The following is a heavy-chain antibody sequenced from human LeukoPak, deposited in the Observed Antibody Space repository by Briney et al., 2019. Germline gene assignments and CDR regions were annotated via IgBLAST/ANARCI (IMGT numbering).Heavy chain of an antibody. D-gene: IGHD4-11*01. CDR1: GYSISSGYY. CDR2: IYHSGST. V-gene: IGHV4-38-2*02. J-gene: IGHJ6*03. CDR3: AGATLPDYPDYYYMDV. Sequence: SETLSLTCTVSGYSISSGYYWGWIRQPPGKGLEWIGSIYHSGSTYYNPSLKSRVTISVDTSKNQFSLKLSSVTAADTAVYYCAGATLPDYPDYYYMDVWGKGTTVTVSS.